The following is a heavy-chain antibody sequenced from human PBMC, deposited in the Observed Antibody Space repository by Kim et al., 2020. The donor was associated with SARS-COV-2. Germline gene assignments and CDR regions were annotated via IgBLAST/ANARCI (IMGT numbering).Heavy chain of an antibody. CDR1: GFTFSSYG. CDR2: ISYDGSNK. D-gene: IGHD1-26*01. J-gene: IGHJ4*02. V-gene: IGHV3-30*18. Sequence: GGSLRLSCAASGFTFSSYGMHWVRQAPGKGLEWVAVISYDGSNKYYADSVKGRFTISRDNSKNTLYLQMNSLRAEDTAVYYCAKDHDGSYSYFDYWGQGTLVTVSS. CDR3: AKDHDGSYSYFDY.